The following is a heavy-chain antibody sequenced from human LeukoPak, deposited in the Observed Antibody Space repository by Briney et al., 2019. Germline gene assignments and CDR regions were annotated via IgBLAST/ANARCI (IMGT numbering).Heavy chain of an antibody. Sequence: SETLSLTCAVYGGSFSGYYWSWIREPPGTGREWIGEINHRGSTNYNPSLKSRVTISVDTSKNQFSLKLSSVTAADTAVYYCARGGIYCSGGSCYPLRFDPWGQGTLVTVSS. CDR2: INHRGST. CDR1: GGSFSGYY. V-gene: IGHV4-34*01. CDR3: ARGGIYCSGGSCYPLRFDP. J-gene: IGHJ5*02. D-gene: IGHD2-15*01.